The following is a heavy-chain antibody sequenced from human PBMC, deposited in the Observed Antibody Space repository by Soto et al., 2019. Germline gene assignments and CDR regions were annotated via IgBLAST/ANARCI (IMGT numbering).Heavy chain of an antibody. CDR2: ISGSGIST. Sequence: GGSLRLSCAASGFTFDDYAMYWVRQVLGKGLEWVSSISGSGISTHYAGSVKGRFTVSRDNSKNTLYLQMNSLRAEDTAVYNCAKEPVGPDWYFDLWGRGTLVTVSS. CDR1: GFTFDDYA. J-gene: IGHJ2*01. CDR3: AKEPVGPDWYFDL. V-gene: IGHV3-23*01.